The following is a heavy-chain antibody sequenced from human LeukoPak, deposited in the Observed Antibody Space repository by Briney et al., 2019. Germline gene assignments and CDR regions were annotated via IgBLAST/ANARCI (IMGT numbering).Heavy chain of an antibody. Sequence: GGSLRLSCAASGFTFSSYAMSWVRQAPGKGLEWVSAISSSGGSTYYADSVKGRFTISRDNSKNTLYLQMNSLRAEDTAVYYCAKAGGWFGELLQTSADNWFDPWGQGTLVTVSS. CDR1: GFTFSSYA. CDR3: AKAGGWFGELLQTSADNWFDP. D-gene: IGHD3-10*01. CDR2: ISSSGGST. V-gene: IGHV3-23*01. J-gene: IGHJ5*02.